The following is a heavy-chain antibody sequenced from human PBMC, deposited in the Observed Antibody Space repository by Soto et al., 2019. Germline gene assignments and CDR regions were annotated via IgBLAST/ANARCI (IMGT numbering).Heavy chain of an antibody. V-gene: IGHV2-5*02. CDR3: AHTMAPRILDS. Sequence: QITLKEAGPPLVKPTQTLTLTCSFSGFSLITSGVGVGWIRQPPGKALEWLALIYWDDDTGYSTSLRNRLTITKDTSRNQVVLTMTNMDPADTGTYYCAHTMAPRILDSWGQGTLVTVSS. J-gene: IGHJ4*02. CDR1: GFSLITSGVG. CDR2: IYWDDDT.